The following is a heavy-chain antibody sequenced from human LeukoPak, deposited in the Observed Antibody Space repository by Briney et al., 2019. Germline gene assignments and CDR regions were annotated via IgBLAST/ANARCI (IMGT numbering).Heavy chain of an antibody. D-gene: IGHD7-27*01. CDR2: IYYSGST. J-gene: IGHJ4*02. Sequence: PSQTLSLTCTVSGGSISSGGYYWSWIRQPPGKGLEWIGYIYYSGSTNYNPSLKSRVTISVDTSKNQFSLKLSSVTAADTAVYYCARHRGTGEPPSFDYWGQGTLVTVSS. CDR1: GGSISSGGYY. CDR3: ARHRGTGEPPSFDY. V-gene: IGHV4-61*08.